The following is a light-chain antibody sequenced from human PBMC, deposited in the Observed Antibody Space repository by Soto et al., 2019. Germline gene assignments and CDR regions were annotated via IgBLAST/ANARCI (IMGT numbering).Light chain of an antibody. Sequence: EIVLTHSPGTLSLSPGERATLSCRASQSVSSSYLGWYQQKPGQAPRLLIYGASSRATGIPDRFSGSGSGTDFTLTISRLEPEDFAVYYCQHYGSSFGGGTKVEIK. CDR1: QSVSSSY. V-gene: IGKV3-20*01. J-gene: IGKJ4*01. CDR3: QHYGSS. CDR2: GAS.